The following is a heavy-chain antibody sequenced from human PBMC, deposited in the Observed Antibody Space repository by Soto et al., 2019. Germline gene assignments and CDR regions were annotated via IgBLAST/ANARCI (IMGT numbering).Heavy chain of an antibody. CDR3: ARDFAGSSGYYYQRYNWFDP. CDR1: GGSISSGGYY. D-gene: IGHD3-22*01. CDR2: IYYSGST. J-gene: IGHJ5*02. V-gene: IGHV4-31*03. Sequence: QVQLQESGPGLVKPSQTLSLTCTVSGGSISSGGYYWSWIRQHPGKGLEWIGYIYYSGSTYYNPSLKSRVTISVDTSKNQFSLKLSSVTAADTAVYYCARDFAGSSGYYYQRYNWFDPLGQGTLVTVSS.